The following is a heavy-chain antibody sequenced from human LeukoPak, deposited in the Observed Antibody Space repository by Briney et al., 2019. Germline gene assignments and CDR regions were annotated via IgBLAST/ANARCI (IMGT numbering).Heavy chain of an antibody. CDR1: GFTFSDYY. V-gene: IGHV3-11*06. Sequence: PGGSLRLSCAASGFTFSDYYMSWIRQAPGKGLEWVSYISSSSSYTNYADSVKGRFTISRDNAKNSLYLQMNSLRAEDTAVYYCVSLDYYDSSGYNYWGQGTLVTVSS. CDR3: VSLDYYDSSGYNY. D-gene: IGHD3-22*01. CDR2: ISSSSSYT. J-gene: IGHJ4*02.